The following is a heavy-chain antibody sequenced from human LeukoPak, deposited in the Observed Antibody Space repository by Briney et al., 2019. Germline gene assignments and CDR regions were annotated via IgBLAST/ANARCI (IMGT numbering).Heavy chain of an antibody. V-gene: IGHV1-2*02. J-gene: IGHJ3*02. CDR2: INPNSGGT. CDR3: ARDNLAYCGGDCLDAFDI. D-gene: IGHD2-21*01. CDR1: GYTFTGYY. Sequence: GASVKVSCKASGYTFTGYYMHWVRQAPGQGLEWMGWINPNSGGTNYAQKFQGRVTMTRDTSISTAYMELSRLRSDDTAVYYCARDNLAYCGGDCLDAFDIWGQGTMVTVPS.